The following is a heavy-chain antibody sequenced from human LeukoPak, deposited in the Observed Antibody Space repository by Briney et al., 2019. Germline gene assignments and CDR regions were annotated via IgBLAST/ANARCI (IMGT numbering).Heavy chain of an antibody. J-gene: IGHJ4*02. CDR1: GFTFSSYS. Sequence: GGSLRLSCAASGFTFSSYSMNWVRQAPGKGLEWVSSISSSSSYIYYADSVKGRFTLSRDNAKNSLYLQMNSLRAEDTAVYYCARDRLYYYDSSGYLGTFDYWGQGTLVTVSS. CDR3: ARDRLYYYDSSGYLGTFDY. CDR2: ISSSSSYI. V-gene: IGHV3-21*01. D-gene: IGHD3-22*01.